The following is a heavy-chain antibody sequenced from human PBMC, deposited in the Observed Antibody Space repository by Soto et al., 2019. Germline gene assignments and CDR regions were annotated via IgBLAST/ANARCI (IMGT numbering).Heavy chain of an antibody. V-gene: IGHV2-5*02. CDR1: GFSLSTRGVG. CDR3: EHIPVGDYYFDY. D-gene: IGHD2-15*01. Sequence: QITLKESGPTLVKPTQTLTLTCTFSGFSLSTRGVGVGWIRQPPGKALEWLALIYWDDDKRYNPSLKNRLTITKDTSKNQVVLTMNNMDPMDTATYSCEHIPVGDYYFDYWGQGTLVTVSS. J-gene: IGHJ4*02. CDR2: IYWDDDK.